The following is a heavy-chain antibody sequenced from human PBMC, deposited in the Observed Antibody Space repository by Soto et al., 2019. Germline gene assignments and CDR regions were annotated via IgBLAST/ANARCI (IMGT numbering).Heavy chain of an antibody. CDR3: ARGPPTPDYYGSGSYYNRHRYLPPPHGMDV. D-gene: IGHD3-10*01. J-gene: IGHJ6*02. V-gene: IGHV4-34*01. Sequence: PSGTLSLTCAVYGGSFSGYYWSWIRQPPGKGLEWIGEINHSGSTNYNPSLKSRVTISVDTSKDQFSLKLSSVTAADTAVYYCARGPPTPDYYGSGSYYNRHRYLPPPHGMDVWGQGTTVPVSS. CDR1: GGSFSGYY. CDR2: INHSGST.